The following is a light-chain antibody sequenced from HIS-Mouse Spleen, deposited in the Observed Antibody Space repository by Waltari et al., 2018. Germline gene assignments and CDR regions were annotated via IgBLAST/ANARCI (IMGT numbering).Light chain of an antibody. V-gene: IGLV3-10*01. CDR3: YSTDSSGNHRV. CDR2: EDS. Sequence: SYELTQPLSVSVSPGQTARITCSGDALPNTYAYWYQQKSGQAPVLVIYEDSKRPSGVPERFSGSSSGTMATLTISGAQVEDEADYYCYSTDSSGNHRVFGGGTKLTVL. CDR1: ALPNTY. J-gene: IGLJ2*01.